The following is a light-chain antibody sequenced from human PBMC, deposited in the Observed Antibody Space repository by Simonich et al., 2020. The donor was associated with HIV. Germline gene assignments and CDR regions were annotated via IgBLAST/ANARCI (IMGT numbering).Light chain of an antibody. CDR2: KAS. CDR3: QQYNSNYPT. V-gene: IGKV1-5*03. Sequence: DIQLTQSPSTLSASVGDRVTIPCRASQSIVSWLAWYQQKPGKATKLLIYKASTLKSGVPSRFIGSGSGTEFTLTIISLQPDDFATYYCQQYNSNYPTFGQGTKVEIK. CDR1: QSIVSW. J-gene: IGKJ1*01.